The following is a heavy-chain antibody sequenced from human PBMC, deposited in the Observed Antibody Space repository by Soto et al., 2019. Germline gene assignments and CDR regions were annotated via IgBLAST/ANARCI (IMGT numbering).Heavy chain of an antibody. CDR3: ARDLSGTGLDI. D-gene: IGHD1-26*01. Sequence: SETLSLTCNVSGDSIGRFYWSWIRQSAEKGLEWIGRVYSTGGTAYNPALKGRVTISLDRSNNHVSLEMNSVTAADTAVYFCARDLSGTGLDIWGRGTRVTVSS. V-gene: IGHV4-4*07. J-gene: IGHJ6*02. CDR1: GDSIGRFY. CDR2: VYSTGGT.